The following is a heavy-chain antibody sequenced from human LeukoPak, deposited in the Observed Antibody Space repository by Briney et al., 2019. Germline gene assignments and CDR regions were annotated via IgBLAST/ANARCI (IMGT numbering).Heavy chain of an antibody. J-gene: IGHJ4*02. CDR2: IYYSGST. V-gene: IGHV4-39*01. Sequence: SETLSPTCTVSGGSIGSTNYYWGWIRQPPGKGLEWIGSIYYSGSTYYNSSLKSRVTISLDTSKKQFSLKLSSVTAADTAVYYCARHRDYWGQGTLVTVSS. CDR3: ARHRDY. CDR1: GGSIGSTNYY.